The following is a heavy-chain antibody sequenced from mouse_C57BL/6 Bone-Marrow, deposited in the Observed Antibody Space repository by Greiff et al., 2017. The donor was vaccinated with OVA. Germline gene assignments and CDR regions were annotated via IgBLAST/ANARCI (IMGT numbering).Heavy chain of an antibody. CDR2: IDPTDSYT. CDR1: GYTFTSYW. J-gene: IGHJ4*01. Sequence: QVQLQQPGAELVRPGTSVKLSCKASGYTFTSYWMHWVKQRPGQGLEWIGVIDPTDSYTNYNQKIKGKATLTVDTSSSTSYMQLSILTSEDSAVYYCARELLRVSPIYAMDYWGQGTSVTVSS. D-gene: IGHD1-1*01. V-gene: IGHV1-59*01. CDR3: ARELLRVSPIYAMDY.